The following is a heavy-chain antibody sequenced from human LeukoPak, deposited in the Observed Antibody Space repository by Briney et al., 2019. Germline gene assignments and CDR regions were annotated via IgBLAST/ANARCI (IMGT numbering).Heavy chain of an antibody. CDR2: ISNSGSTI. CDR3: ARVGKSSWFGED. V-gene: IGHV3-11*01. Sequence: GGSLRLSCAASGFIFSDYYMSWIRQAPGKGLELVSYISNSGSTIYYADSVKGRFTISRDNAKSSLYLQMNSLRAEDTAVYYCARVGKSSWFGEDWGQGTLVTVSS. D-gene: IGHD6-13*01. CDR1: GFIFSDYY. J-gene: IGHJ4*02.